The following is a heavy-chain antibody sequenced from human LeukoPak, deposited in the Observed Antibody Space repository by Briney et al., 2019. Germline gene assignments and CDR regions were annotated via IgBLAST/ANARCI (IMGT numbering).Heavy chain of an antibody. CDR1: GFTFSSYG. J-gene: IGHJ5*02. D-gene: IGHD3-10*01. CDR3: ARGGQAGTGDL. CDR2: IKQDGSET. V-gene: IGHV3-7*01. Sequence: GGTLRLSCAASGFTFSSYGMSWVRQAPGKGLEWVANIKQDGSETYHVDSVKGRFTISRDNAKDSLYLEMNSLRAEDTAVYYCARGGQAGTGDLWGQGTLVTVSS.